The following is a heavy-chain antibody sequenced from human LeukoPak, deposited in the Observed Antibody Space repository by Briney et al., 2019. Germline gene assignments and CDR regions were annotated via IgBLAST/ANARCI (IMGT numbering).Heavy chain of an antibody. CDR2: IRYDGSNT. V-gene: IGHV3-30*02. CDR1: GFTFSSYG. Sequence: GGSLRLSCAASGFTFSSYGMHWVRQAPGKGLEWVTFIRYDGSNTYYADSVKGRFTISRDNSKNTLYLQMNSLRAEDSAVYYCAKGFPFDYWGQGTLVTVSS. J-gene: IGHJ4*02. CDR3: AKGFPFDY.